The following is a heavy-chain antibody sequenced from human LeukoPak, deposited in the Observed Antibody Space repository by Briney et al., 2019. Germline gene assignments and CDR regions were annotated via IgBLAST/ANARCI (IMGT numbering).Heavy chain of an antibody. CDR1: GFTFSSYG. J-gene: IGHJ4*02. Sequence: GRSLRLSCAASGFTFSSYGMHWVRQAPGEGLEWVAVIWYDGINKHYADSVKGRFTISRDNSKNTLDLQMNSLRAEDTAVYHCARDRGYSNGPADNWGQGTLVTVSS. CDR2: IWYDGINK. CDR3: ARDRGYSNGPADN. V-gene: IGHV3-33*01. D-gene: IGHD6-25*01.